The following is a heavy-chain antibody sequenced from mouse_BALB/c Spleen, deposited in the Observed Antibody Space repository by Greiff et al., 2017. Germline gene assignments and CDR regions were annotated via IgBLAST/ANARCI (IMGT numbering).Heavy chain of an antibody. CDR2: IYPGNSDT. Sequence: EVQLQQSGTVLARPGASVKMSCKASGYTFTSYWMHWVKQRPGQGLEWIGAIYPGNSDTSYNQKFKGKAKLTAVTSTSTAYMELSSLTNEDSAVYYCTRVRSYYYAMDYWGQGTSVTVSS. D-gene: IGHD2-14*01. J-gene: IGHJ4*01. CDR3: TRVRSYYYAMDY. V-gene: IGHV1-5*01. CDR1: GYTFTSYW.